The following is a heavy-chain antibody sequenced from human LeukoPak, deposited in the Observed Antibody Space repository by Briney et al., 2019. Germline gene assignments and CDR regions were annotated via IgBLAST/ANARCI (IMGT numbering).Heavy chain of an antibody. CDR3: ARTNYDYVWGSYRNAFDI. CDR1: GYTLTELS. D-gene: IGHD3-16*02. J-gene: IGHJ3*02. CDR2: FDPEDGET. Sequence: ASVKVSCKVSGYTLTELSMHWVRQAPGKGLEWMGGFDPEDGETIYAQKFQGRVTMTEDTSTDTAYMELSSLRSEDTAVYYYARTNYDYVWGSYRNAFDIWGQGTMVTVSS. V-gene: IGHV1-24*01.